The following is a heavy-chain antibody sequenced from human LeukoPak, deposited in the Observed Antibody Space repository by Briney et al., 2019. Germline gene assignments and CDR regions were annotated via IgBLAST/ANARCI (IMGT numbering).Heavy chain of an antibody. V-gene: IGHV3-23*01. D-gene: IGHD2-2*02. Sequence: GGSLRLSCAASGFTFSSYAMSWVRQAPGKGLEWVSAISGSGGSTYYADSVKGRFTISRDNSKNTLYLQMNSLRAEDTAVYYCAKETPTYQLLYPYYFDYWGQGTLVTVSS. J-gene: IGHJ4*02. CDR3: AKETPTYQLLYPYYFDY. CDR1: GFTFSSYA. CDR2: ISGSGGST.